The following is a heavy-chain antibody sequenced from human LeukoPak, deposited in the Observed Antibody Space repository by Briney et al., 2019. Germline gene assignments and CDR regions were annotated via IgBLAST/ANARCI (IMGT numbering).Heavy chain of an antibody. V-gene: IGHV4-59*12. J-gene: IGHJ3*02. CDR1: GGSISSYY. CDR3: ARSALRLITMVRGVRGRAFDI. Sequence: SETLSLTCTVSGGSISSYYWSWIRQPPGKGLEGIGYIYYSGSTNYNPSLKSRVTISVDTSKNQFSLKLSSVTAADTAVYYCARSALRLITMVRGVRGRAFDIWGQGTMVTVSS. CDR2: IYYSGST. D-gene: IGHD3-10*01.